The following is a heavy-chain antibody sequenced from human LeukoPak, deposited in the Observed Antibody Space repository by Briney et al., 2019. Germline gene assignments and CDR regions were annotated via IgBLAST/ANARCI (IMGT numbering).Heavy chain of an antibody. J-gene: IGHJ4*02. CDR1: GGSIGSTSYY. D-gene: IGHD3-10*01. Sequence: PSETLSLTCTVSGGSIGSTSYYWGWIRQPPGKGLEWIATIYYSGSTYYNPSLKSRVTISVDTSKNQFSLKLSSVTAADTAVYYCARTSTVSGVTYFDYWGQGTLVTVSS. V-gene: IGHV4-39*01. CDR2: IYYSGST. CDR3: ARTSTVSGVTYFDY.